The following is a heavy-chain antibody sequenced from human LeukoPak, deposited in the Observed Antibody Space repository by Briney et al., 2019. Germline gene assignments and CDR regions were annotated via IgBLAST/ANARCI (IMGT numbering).Heavy chain of an antibody. CDR2: ISSTDAGT. D-gene: IGHD2-21*01. CDR3: AKAPVTSCRGAYCYPFDY. V-gene: IGHV3-23*01. CDR1: GFTFSTYG. Sequence: GGSLRLSCAAPGFTFSTYGMHWVRQAPGKELEWVSAISSTDAGTYHADSVRGRFTISRDSSKNTLYLQMNSLRAEDAAVYYCAKAPVTSCRGAYCYPFDYWGQGTLVTVSS. J-gene: IGHJ4*02.